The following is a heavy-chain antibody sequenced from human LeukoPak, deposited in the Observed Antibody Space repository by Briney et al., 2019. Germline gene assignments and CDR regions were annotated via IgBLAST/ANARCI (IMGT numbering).Heavy chain of an antibody. Sequence: SETLSLTCTVSAGSISSNSSYWGWLRQPPGKGLEGIGSIYYSGSTYYNPSLKSRVTISVDTFNNPFSTEMSSVTAADTTVYYCARQRVDTTAGTFDYWGQGTLVTVSS. V-gene: IGHV4-39*01. D-gene: IGHD4-11*01. CDR3: ARQRVDTTAGTFDY. CDR1: AGSISSNSSY. CDR2: IYYSGST. J-gene: IGHJ4*02.